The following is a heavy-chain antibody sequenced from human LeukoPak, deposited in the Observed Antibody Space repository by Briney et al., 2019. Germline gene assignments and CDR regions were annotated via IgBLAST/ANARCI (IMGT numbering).Heavy chain of an antibody. J-gene: IGHJ1*01. CDR1: GFSFSDYY. CDR3: ANDDSSGYYFVLADHLYFQH. Sequence: PGGSLRLSCAASGFSFSDYYMSWIRQAPGKGLEWISYISSSGSNIYADSVKGRFTISRDNAKNSLYLQMNSLRAEDTAVYYCANDDSSGYYFVLADHLYFQHWGQGTLVTVSS. D-gene: IGHD3-22*01. V-gene: IGHV3-11*01. CDR2: ISSSGSNI.